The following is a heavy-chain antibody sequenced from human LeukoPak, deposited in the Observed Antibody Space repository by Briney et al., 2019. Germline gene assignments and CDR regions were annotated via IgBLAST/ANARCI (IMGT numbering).Heavy chain of an antibody. J-gene: IGHJ4*02. V-gene: IGHV3-21*01. CDR2: ISTSSSYI. CDR1: AFTFSSYN. Sequence: PGRSLRLSCAASAFTFSSYNINCGRLPPRKGLEWVSSISTSSSYIYYADSVKGRFTISRDNAKNSLFLQMNSLRAEDTAVYYCARDATAPAGFYYFDYWGQGTLVTVSS. CDR3: ARDATAPAGFYYFDY. D-gene: IGHD6-13*01.